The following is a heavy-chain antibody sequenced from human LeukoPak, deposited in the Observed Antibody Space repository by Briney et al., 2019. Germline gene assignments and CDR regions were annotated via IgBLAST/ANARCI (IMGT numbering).Heavy chain of an antibody. CDR3: ARGSSNIAARNNCFDP. CDR1: GFTFSSYW. J-gene: IGHJ5*02. V-gene: IGHV3-7*01. Sequence: GGSLRLSCAASGFTFSSYWMSWVRQAPSKGLEWVANIKQDGSEKYYVDSVKGRFTISRDNAKNSLYLQMNSLRAEDTAVYYCARGSSNIAARNNCFDPWGQGTLVTVSS. D-gene: IGHD6-6*01. CDR2: IKQDGSEK.